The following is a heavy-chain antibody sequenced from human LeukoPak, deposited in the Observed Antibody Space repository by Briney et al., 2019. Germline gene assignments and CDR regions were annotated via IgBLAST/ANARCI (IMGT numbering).Heavy chain of an antibody. V-gene: IGHV3-21*01. J-gene: IGHJ6*03. Sequence: PGGSLRLSCAASGFTFSSYSMNWVRQAPGKGLEWVSSISSSSSYIYYADSVKGRFTISRDNAKNSLYLQMNSLRAEDTAVYYCARDPSPRTSYYYYYMDVWGKGTTVTVSS. D-gene: IGHD2-2*01. CDR3: ARDPSPRTSYYYYYMDV. CDR1: GFTFSSYS. CDR2: ISSSSSYI.